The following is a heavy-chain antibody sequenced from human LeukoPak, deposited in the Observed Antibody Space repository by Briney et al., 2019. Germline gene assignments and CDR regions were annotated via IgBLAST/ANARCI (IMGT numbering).Heavy chain of an antibody. CDR3: ARGQTQEGYSSSWYSSYNWFDP. CDR1: GGSISSYY. J-gene: IGHJ5*02. CDR2: IYYSGST. Sequence: SETLSPTCTVSGGSISSYYWSWIWQPPGKGLEWIGYIYYSGSTNYNPSLKSRVTISVDTSKNQFSLKLSSVTAADTAVYYCARGQTQEGYSSSWYSSYNWFDPWGQGTLVTVSS. D-gene: IGHD6-13*01. V-gene: IGHV4-59*01.